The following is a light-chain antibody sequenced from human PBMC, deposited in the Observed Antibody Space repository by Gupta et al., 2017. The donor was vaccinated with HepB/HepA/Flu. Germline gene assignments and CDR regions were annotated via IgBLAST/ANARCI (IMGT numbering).Light chain of an antibody. CDR2: WAS. CDR1: QCRLYRSNSKNY. J-gene: IGKJ4*01. V-gene: IGKV4-1*01. Sequence: DIVLTQSPDSLAVSLGERATINCKSSQCRLYRSNSKNYLAWYQQKPGQPPKLIISWASNREFGVPDRFSGSGDGTDFTLTSSRRQAEDVAVYYWHQYYSTLTFGRGTKVEIK. CDR3: HQYYSTLT.